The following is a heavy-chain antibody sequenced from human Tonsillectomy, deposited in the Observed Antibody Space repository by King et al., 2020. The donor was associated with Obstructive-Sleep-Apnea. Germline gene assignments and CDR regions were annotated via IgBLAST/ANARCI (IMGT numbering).Heavy chain of an antibody. CDR2: ISYDGSNK. V-gene: IGHV3-30*04. D-gene: IGHD1-26*01. Sequence: VQLVESGGGVVQPGRSLRLSCVASGFIFSSYAMHWVRQAPGKGLEWVALISYDGSNKYYADSVKGRFIISRDNSKKTLHLQMNSLRAEDTAVYYCARDWEKYGMDVWGQGTTVTVSS. J-gene: IGHJ6*02. CDR3: ARDWEKYGMDV. CDR1: GFIFSSYA.